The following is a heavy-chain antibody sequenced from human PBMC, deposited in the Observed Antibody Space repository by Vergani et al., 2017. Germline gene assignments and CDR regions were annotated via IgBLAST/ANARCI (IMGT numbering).Heavy chain of an antibody. CDR1: GYTFTSYA. D-gene: IGHD3-16*02. Sequence: QVQLVQSGAEVKKPGDSVKVSCKASGYTFTSYAMHWVRQAPGQRLEWMGWINAGKGNTKYSQKFQGRVTITRDTSASTAYMELSSLRSEDTAVYYCARGGFYDYVWGSYRLRGGYYFDYWGQGTLVTVSS. J-gene: IGHJ4*02. CDR3: ARGGFYDYVWGSYRLRGGYYFDY. V-gene: IGHV1-3*01. CDR2: INAGKGNT.